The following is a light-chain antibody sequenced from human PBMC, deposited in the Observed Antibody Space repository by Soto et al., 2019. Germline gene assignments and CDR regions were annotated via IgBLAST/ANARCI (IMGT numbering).Light chain of an antibody. CDR3: QQYNVWPLT. CDR1: QSVSGN. CDR2: VAS. V-gene: IGKV3-15*01. Sequence: IVMTLSPATLSVSPGERGALSCRASQSVSGNLAWYQQKPGLTPKLLIYVASTRATGIPARFSGSGSGTEFTLTISSLQSEDFAVYYCQQYNVWPLTFGGGTKVEFK. J-gene: IGKJ4*01.